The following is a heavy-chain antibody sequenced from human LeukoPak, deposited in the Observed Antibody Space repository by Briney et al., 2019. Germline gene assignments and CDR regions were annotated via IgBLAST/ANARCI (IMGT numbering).Heavy chain of an antibody. CDR3: AKEIYGDSTGGRFQH. CDR2: SGSGGST. Sequence: GGSLRLSCAASGFTFSSCAMSWVRQAPGKGLEWVSVSGSGGSTYYADSVKGRFTISRDNSKNTPYLQMNSLRAEDTAVYYCAKEIYGDSTGGRFQHWGQGTLVTVSS. V-gene: IGHV3-23*01. D-gene: IGHD4-17*01. J-gene: IGHJ1*01. CDR1: GFTFSSCA.